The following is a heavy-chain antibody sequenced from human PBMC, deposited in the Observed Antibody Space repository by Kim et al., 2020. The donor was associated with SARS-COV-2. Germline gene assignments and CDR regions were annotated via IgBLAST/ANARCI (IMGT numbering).Heavy chain of an antibody. Sequence: GGSLRLSCAASGFTLRSYEMNWVRQAPGKGLEWVSYISSSGSTIFYADSVKGRFTISRDNAKNSLYLQMNSLRAEDPAVYYCARDYALVALVTVVHYGMDVWGQGTTVTVSS. J-gene: IGHJ6*02. CDR3: ARDYALVALVTVVHYGMDV. V-gene: IGHV3-48*03. D-gene: IGHD2-2*01. CDR1: GFTLRSYE. CDR2: ISSSGSTI.